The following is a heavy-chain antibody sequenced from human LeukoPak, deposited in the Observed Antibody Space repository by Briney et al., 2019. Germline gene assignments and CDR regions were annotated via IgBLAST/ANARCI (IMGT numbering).Heavy chain of an antibody. CDR2: IYPGDSDT. V-gene: IGHV5-51*01. J-gene: IGHJ4*02. D-gene: IGHD6-13*01. CDR1: GYSFTSYW. Sequence: GESLKISCKGSGYSFTSYWIGWVRQMPGKGLEWMGIIYPGDSDTRYSPSFQGQVTISADKSISTAYLQWSSLKASDTAMYYCVRLIPEPGSSSWYPIYFDHWGQGTLVTVSS. CDR3: VRLIPEPGSSSWYPIYFDH.